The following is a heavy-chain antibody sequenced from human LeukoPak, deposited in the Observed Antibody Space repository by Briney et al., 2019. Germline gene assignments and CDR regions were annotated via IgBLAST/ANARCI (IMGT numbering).Heavy chain of an antibody. CDR1: GFTFSTYW. Sequence: GGSLRLSCAASGFTFSTYWMNWVRQAPGKGLEWVANMNHDGTEKYYVDSVKGRCTISRDNAKNSVFLQMYSLRAEDTGVYYCTRARYPYTAGWFPFDYWGQGTLVTVSS. CDR2: MNHDGTEK. CDR3: TRARYPYTAGWFPFDY. J-gene: IGHJ4*02. V-gene: IGHV3-7*04. D-gene: IGHD6-19*01.